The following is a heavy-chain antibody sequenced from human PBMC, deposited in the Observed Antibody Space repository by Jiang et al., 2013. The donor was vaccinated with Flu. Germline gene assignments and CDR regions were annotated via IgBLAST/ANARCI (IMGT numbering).Heavy chain of an antibody. CDR3: ARDHGMGSSWYEGGWFDP. J-gene: IGHJ5*02. CDR2: TYYRSKWYN. Sequence: TSQTLSLTCAISGDSVSSNSAAWNWIRQSPSRGLEWLGRTYYRSKWYNDYAVSVKSRITINPDTSKNQFSLQLNSVTPEDTAVYYCARDHGMGSSWYEGGWFDPWGQGTLVTVSS. CDR1: GDSVSSNSAA. V-gene: IGHV6-1*01. D-gene: IGHD6-13*01.